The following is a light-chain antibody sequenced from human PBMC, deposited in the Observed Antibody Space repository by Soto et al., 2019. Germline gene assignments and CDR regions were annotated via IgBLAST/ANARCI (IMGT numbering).Light chain of an antibody. CDR2: EVT. CDR3: CSYAGSSTPVV. V-gene: IGLV2-23*02. Sequence: QSALTQPASVSGSPGQSITISCTGTSSDVGNYNLVSWYQQHPGKAPKLIIYEVTKRPSGVSNRFSGSKSGNTASLTISGLQAEDVAHFYCCSYAGSSTPVVFGGGTKLTVL. CDR1: SSDVGNYNL. J-gene: IGLJ2*01.